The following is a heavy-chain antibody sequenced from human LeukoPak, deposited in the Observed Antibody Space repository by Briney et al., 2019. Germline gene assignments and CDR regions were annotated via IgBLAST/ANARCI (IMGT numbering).Heavy chain of an antibody. J-gene: IGHJ6*02. D-gene: IGHD5-24*01. Sequence: SETLSLTCTVSGGSISSYYWSGIRQPPGKGLEWVGYIYYSGSTKYNPSLKSRVTISVDTSKNQFSLKLSSVSAADTAVYYSAGDVEMATPWSYGMDVWGQGTTVTVSS. CDR3: AGDVEMATPWSYGMDV. V-gene: IGHV4-59*01. CDR2: IYYSGST. CDR1: GGSISSYY.